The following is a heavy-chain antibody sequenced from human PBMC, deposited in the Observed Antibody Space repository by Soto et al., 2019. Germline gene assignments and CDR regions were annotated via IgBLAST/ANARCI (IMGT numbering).Heavy chain of an antibody. Sequence: GASVKVSCKASGYAFTSYGISWVRQAPGQGLEWMGWISAYNGNTKYAQKFQGRVTMTTDTSTSTAYTEVRSLRSDDTAVYYCARDAAAGLNDYWGQGTLVTVSS. D-gene: IGHD6-13*01. J-gene: IGHJ4*02. V-gene: IGHV1-18*01. CDR3: ARDAAAGLNDY. CDR2: ISAYNGNT. CDR1: GYAFTSYG.